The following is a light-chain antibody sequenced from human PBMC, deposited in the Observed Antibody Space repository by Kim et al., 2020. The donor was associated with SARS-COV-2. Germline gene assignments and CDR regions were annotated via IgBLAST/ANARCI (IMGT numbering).Light chain of an antibody. CDR2: QGN. V-gene: IGLV3-1*01. CDR3: QAWDSSTFYV. CDR1: KLGDKY. Sequence: SYELTQPPSVSMSPGQTASITCSGDKLGDKYACWYQQKPGQSPVLVIYQGNKRPSGIPERFSGSNSGNTATLTISGTQAMDEADYYCQAWDSSTFYVFGTGTKVTVL. J-gene: IGLJ1*01.